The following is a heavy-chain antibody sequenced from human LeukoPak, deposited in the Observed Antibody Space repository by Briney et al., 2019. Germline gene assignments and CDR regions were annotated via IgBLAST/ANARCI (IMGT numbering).Heavy chain of an antibody. CDR2: ISGDGDST. CDR3: AKDFGSGYYFDY. Sequence: GSLRLSCAASGFAFSSYAMNWVRQVPGKGLEWVSVISGDGDSTYYADSVKGRFSISRDNSKNTVYLQINSLRGEDTAVYYCAKDFGSGYYFDYWGQGTLVTVSS. J-gene: IGHJ4*02. D-gene: IGHD3-22*01. CDR1: GFAFSSYA. V-gene: IGHV3-23*01.